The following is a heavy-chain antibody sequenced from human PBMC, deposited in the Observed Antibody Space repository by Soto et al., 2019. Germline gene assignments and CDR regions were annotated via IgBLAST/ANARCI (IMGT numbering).Heavy chain of an antibody. CDR1: GGTFSSYA. CDR3: ARDRDEGGYSYYFAY. J-gene: IGHJ4*02. CDR2: IIPIFGTA. Sequence: VQLVQSGAEVKKPGSSVKVSCKASGGTFSSYAISWVRQAPGQGLEWMGGIIPIFGTANYAQKFQGRVTITADESTSTAYMELSSLRSEDTAVYYCARDRDEGGYSYYFAYWCQGTMVTVSS. D-gene: IGHD5-12*01. V-gene: IGHV1-69*12.